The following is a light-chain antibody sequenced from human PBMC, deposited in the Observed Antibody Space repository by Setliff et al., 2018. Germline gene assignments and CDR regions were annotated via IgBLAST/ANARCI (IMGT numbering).Light chain of an antibody. J-gene: IGLJ2*01. CDR2: TNT. CDR3: QSYDSNVSAVV. V-gene: IGLV1-40*01. Sequence: VLTQPPSASGAPGQRVTISCTGLNSNIGAGYEVHWYQRFPGTALKLLIYTNTNRPSGVPDRFSASKSGTSASLAITGLQAEDEADYYCQSYDSNVSAVVFGGGTKVTVL. CDR1: NSNIGAGYE.